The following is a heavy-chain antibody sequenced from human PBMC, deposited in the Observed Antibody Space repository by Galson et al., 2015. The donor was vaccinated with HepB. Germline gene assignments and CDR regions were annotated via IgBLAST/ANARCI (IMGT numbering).Heavy chain of an antibody. CDR2: ISGSGATT. V-gene: IGHV3-23*01. J-gene: IGHJ4*02. CDR1: GFTFSNYA. Sequence: SLRLSCAASGFTFSNYALNWVRQGPGKRLEWVAAISGSGATTYCAESVKGRFTISRDNSKNTLHLEMNSLRADDTAVYYCAKANYPGYCSGERSGNCFPLYNFDCWGQGTLVTVSS. CDR3: AKANYPGYCSGERSGNCFPLYNFDC. D-gene: IGHD2-15*01.